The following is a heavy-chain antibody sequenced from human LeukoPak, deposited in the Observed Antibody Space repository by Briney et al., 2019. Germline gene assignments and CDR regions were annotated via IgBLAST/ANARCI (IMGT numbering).Heavy chain of an antibody. J-gene: IGHJ4*02. V-gene: IGHV4-59*08. CDR3: ASSNIAASGKPFDS. Sequence: SETLSLTCTVSGGSISGYYWNWIRQPPGKGLEWIGYIYYSGGTNHNPSLKSRVSLSVDTSKNQFSLKLSSVTAADTAVCYCASSNIAASGKPFDSWGQGTLVTVSS. CDR2: IYYSGGT. D-gene: IGHD6-13*01. CDR1: GGSISGYY.